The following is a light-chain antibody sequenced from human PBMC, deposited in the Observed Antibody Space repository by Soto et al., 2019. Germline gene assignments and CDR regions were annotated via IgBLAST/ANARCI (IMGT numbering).Light chain of an antibody. Sequence: DIQMAQAPCSLSASLGDRGTITWRASQSISSYLNWYQQKPGKAPKLLIYAASSLQSGVPSRFSGSGSGTDFTLTISSPQPEDFATYYCQQSYSTPLTFGGGTKVDI. V-gene: IGKV1-39*01. J-gene: IGKJ4*01. CDR1: QSISSY. CDR2: AAS. CDR3: QQSYSTPLT.